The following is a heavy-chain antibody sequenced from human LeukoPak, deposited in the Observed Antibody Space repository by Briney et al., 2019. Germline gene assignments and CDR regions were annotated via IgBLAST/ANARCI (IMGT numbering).Heavy chain of an antibody. CDR1: GFTFSSYA. V-gene: IGHV3-21*04. J-gene: IGHJ4*02. CDR2: ISSSSSYI. D-gene: IGHD6-13*01. Sequence: PGGSLRLSCAASGFTFSSYAMSWVRQAPGKGLEWVSSISSSSSYIYYADSVKGRFTTSRDNAKNTLYLQMNSLRAEDTAVYYCARIPNIAAAGTSFDYWGQGTLVTVSS. CDR3: ARIPNIAAAGTSFDY.